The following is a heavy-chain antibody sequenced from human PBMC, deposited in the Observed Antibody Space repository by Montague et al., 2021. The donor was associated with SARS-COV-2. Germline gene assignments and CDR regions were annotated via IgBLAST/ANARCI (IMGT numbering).Heavy chain of an antibody. Sequence: SLRLSCAASGFTFSNYSMNWVRQAPGKGLEWVSSISSSSSYIYYADSVKGRFTISRDNAKNSLYLQMNSLRAEDTAVYYCARGYDFWSGGYYYYYYGMDVWGQGTTVTVSS. J-gene: IGHJ6*02. CDR1: GFTFSNYS. D-gene: IGHD3-3*01. CDR3: ARGYDFWSGGYYYYYYGMDV. CDR2: ISSSSSYI. V-gene: IGHV3-21*01.